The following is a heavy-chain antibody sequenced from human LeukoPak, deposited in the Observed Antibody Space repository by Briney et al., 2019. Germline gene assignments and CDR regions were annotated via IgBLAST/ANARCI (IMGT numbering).Heavy chain of an antibody. V-gene: IGHV7-4-1*02. Sequence: GESLKISCKASGYTFTRYAMNWVRQAPGQGLEWMGWINTNTGNPTYAQGFTGRFVFSLDTSVSTAYLQISSLKAEDTAVYYCASQSPRLAAAGTDNWFDPWGQGTLVTVSS. D-gene: IGHD6-13*01. CDR1: GYTFTRYA. CDR3: ASQSPRLAAAGTDNWFDP. J-gene: IGHJ5*02. CDR2: INTNTGNP.